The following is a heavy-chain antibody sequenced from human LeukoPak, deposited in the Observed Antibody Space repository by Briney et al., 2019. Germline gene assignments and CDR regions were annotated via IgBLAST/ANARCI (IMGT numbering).Heavy chain of an antibody. D-gene: IGHD1-26*01. V-gene: IGHV4-4*02. CDR3: ARERQGGLDY. J-gene: IGHJ4*02. CDR1: GDSISSGNW. Sequence: SETLSLTCAVSGDSISSGNWWSWVRQPPGKGLEWIGEIYHSGDTNYNPSLKSRVTISVDTSKNQFSLKLSSVTAADTAVYYCARERQGGLDYWGQGTLVTVSS. CDR2: IYHSGDT.